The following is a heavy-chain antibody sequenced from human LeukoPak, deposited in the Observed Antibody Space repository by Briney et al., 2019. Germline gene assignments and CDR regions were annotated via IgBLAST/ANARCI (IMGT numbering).Heavy chain of an antibody. D-gene: IGHD1-26*01. J-gene: IGHJ3*02. V-gene: IGHV4-39*07. CDR1: GGSISSYY. CDR3: ARDTVVGANDAFDI. Sequence: PSETLSLTCTVSGGSISSYYWGWIRQPPGKGLEWIGSIYYSGSTYYNPSLKSRVTISVDTSKNQFSLKLSSVTAADTAVYYCARDTVVGANDAFDIWGQGTMVTVSS. CDR2: IYYSGST.